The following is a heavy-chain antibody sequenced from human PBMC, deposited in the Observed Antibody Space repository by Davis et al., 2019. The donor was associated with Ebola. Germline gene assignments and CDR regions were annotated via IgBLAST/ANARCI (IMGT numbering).Heavy chain of an antibody. V-gene: IGHV3-23*01. J-gene: IGHJ4*02. Sequence: GESLKISCTDSVITFSSYAMTWVRQAPGKGLEWVSAISGSGGSTYYADSVKGRFTISRDNSKNTLYLEMNSLRVEDTAVYYCAILAVRGLDYWGRGTLVTVSS. D-gene: IGHD6-19*01. CDR3: AILAVRGLDY. CDR2: ISGSGGST. CDR1: VITFSSYA.